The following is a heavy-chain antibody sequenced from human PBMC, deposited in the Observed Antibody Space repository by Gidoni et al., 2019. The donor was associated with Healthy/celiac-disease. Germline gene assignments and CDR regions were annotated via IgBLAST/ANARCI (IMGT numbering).Heavy chain of an antibody. CDR3: AKTRWVLDINFDY. Sequence: EVQLWESGGGLVQPGGSLRLSCAASGVTFSSYAMSWVRQARGKGLECVSAISGSGGSTYYSDSVKGRFTISRDNSKNTLYLQMNSLRAEDTAVYYCAKTRWVLDINFDYWGQGTLVTVSS. J-gene: IGHJ4*02. CDR2: ISGSGGST. D-gene: IGHD3-3*01. V-gene: IGHV3-23*01. CDR1: GVTFSSYA.